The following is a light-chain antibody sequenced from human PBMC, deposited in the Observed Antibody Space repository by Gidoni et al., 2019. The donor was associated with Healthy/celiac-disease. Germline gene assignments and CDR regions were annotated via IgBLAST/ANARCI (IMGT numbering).Light chain of an antibody. J-gene: IGKJ4*01. CDR2: AAS. CDR1: QSISNY. CDR3: QQSYNTPLT. V-gene: IGKV1-39*01. Sequence: DIQMTQSPSSLSASVGDRVTITCRASQSISNYLNWYQQKPEKAPNLLIYAASSLQSGVPSTFSGGGSGTDFTLTISSLQPEDFATYYCQQSYNTPLTFGGGTKVEIK.